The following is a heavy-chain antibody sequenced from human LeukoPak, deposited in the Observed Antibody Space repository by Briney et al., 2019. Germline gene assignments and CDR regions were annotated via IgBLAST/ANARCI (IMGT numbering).Heavy chain of an antibody. D-gene: IGHD2-15*01. CDR1: GGSISSGGYS. V-gene: IGHV4-30-2*01. J-gene: IGHJ6*02. CDR3: ATPGGPPPDYYYYGMDV. CDR2: IYHSGST. Sequence: PSETLSLTCAVSGGSISSGGYSWSWIRQPPGKGLEWIGYIYHSGSTYYNPSLKSRVTISVDRSKNQFSLKLSSVTAADTAVYYCATPGGPPPDYYYYGMDVWGQGTTVTVSS.